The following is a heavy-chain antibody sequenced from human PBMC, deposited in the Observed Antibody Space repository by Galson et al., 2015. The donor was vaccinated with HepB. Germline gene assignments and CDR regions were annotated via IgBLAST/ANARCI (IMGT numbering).Heavy chain of an antibody. Sequence: SLRLSCAASGFTFSYYAMSWVRQAPGKGLEWISAITPSGDNTYSADSMKGRFTISRDNSRNTLLLQMNSLRADDTAIYFCAKVFPEKVDGWYRQALYYFDSWGQGTRVTVSS. CDR2: ITPSGDNT. D-gene: IGHD6-19*01. J-gene: IGHJ4*02. V-gene: IGHV3-23*01. CDR1: GFTFSYYA. CDR3: AKVFPEKVDGWYRQALYYFDS.